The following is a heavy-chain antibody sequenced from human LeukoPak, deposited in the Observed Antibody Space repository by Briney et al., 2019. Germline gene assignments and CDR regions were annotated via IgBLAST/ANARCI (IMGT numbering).Heavy chain of an antibody. CDR2: IYYSGST. Sequence: SETLSLTCTVSGGSISSYYWSWIRQPPGKGLEWIGYIYYSGSTNYNPSLKSRVTISVDTSKNQFSLKLSSVTAADTAVYYCARGPYNWNRTPIHGYYYYGMDVWGQGTTVTVSS. CDR1: GGSISSYY. CDR3: ARGPYNWNRTPIHGYYYYGMDV. J-gene: IGHJ6*02. V-gene: IGHV4-59*12. D-gene: IGHD1-20*01.